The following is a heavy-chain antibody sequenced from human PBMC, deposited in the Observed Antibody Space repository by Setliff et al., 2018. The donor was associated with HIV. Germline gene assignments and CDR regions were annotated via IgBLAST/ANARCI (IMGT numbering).Heavy chain of an antibody. CDR1: GGSISNYY. D-gene: IGHD5-18*01. J-gene: IGHJ6*03. CDR2: IYYRGST. V-gene: IGHV4-59*01. CDR3: ARGSRGYSYAYYYYYMDV. Sequence: ETLSLTCTVSGGSISNYYWSWIRQHPGKGLEWIGYIYYRGSTYYNPSLESRVTISLDTSKNQFSLRLTSVTAADTAVYYCARGSRGYSYAYYYYYMDVWGKGTTVTVSS.